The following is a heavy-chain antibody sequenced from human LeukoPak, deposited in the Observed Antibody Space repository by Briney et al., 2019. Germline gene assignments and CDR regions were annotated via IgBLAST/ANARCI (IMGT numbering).Heavy chain of an antibody. V-gene: IGHV4-34*01. J-gene: IGHJ4*02. Sequence: SETLSLTCAVYGGSFSGYYWSWIRQPPGKGLEWIGEINHSGSTNYNPSLKSRVTISVDTSKNQFSLKLSSVTAADTAVYYCARGVLAVAGPRPDYWGQGTLVTVSS. CDR3: ARGVLAVAGPRPDY. D-gene: IGHD6-19*01. CDR2: INHSGST. CDR1: GGSFSGYY.